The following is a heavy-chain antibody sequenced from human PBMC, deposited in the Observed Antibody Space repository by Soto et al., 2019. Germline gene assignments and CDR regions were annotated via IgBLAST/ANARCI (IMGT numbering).Heavy chain of an antibody. Sequence: XETLSLTCTVSGGSISNYYWSWIRQPPGKGLEWIGYIYYSGSTNYNPSLKSRVTISVDTSKNQFSLKLRSVTAADTAVYYCAKSMPYGAYYYYGMDVWGQGTTVTVSS. V-gene: IGHV4-59*01. CDR3: AKSMPYGAYYYYGMDV. D-gene: IGHD2-2*01. CDR2: IYYSGST. J-gene: IGHJ6*02. CDR1: GGSISNYY.